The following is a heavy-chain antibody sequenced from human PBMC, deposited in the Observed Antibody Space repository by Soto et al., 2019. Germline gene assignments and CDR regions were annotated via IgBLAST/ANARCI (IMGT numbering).Heavy chain of an antibody. CDR2: ISGSGATK. J-gene: IGHJ4*02. CDR1: GFTFRSHS. V-gene: IGHV3-48*02. Sequence: LRLSCAASGFTFRSHSINWVRQATGKGLEWVSYISGSGATKYYADSVKGRFTISRGNARNSLYLQMSSLSDEDTAVYYCARAIRGFSYVVDYWGQGTLVTVSS. D-gene: IGHD5-18*01. CDR3: ARAIRGFSYVVDY.